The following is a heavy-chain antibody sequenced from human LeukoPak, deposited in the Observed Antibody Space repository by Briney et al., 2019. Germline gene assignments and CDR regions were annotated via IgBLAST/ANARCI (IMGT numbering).Heavy chain of an antibody. D-gene: IGHD1-26*01. V-gene: IGHV3-74*01. CDR3: VREGEGMDV. Sequence: GGSLRLSCAASGFTLRNHWMHWVRQSPGKGLMWVSRIKPDGTYTTYVGSVKGRFTISRDNAKNTLYLQMNSLRAEDTALYYCVREGEGMDVWGQGTTVTVSS. CDR2: IKPDGTYT. J-gene: IGHJ6*02. CDR1: GFTLRNHW.